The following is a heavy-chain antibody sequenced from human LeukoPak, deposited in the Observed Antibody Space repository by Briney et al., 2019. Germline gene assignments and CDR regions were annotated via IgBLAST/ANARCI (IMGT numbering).Heavy chain of an antibody. Sequence: PGGSLRLSCAASGFTFSSYAMHWVRQAPGKGLEYVSAISSNGGSTYYANSVKGRFTISRDNSKNTLYLQMGSLRAEDMAVYYCAREAPSFDWPPVPLRRKVRMDVWGQGTTVTVSS. CDR3: AREAPSFDWPPVPLRRKVRMDV. CDR1: GFTFSSYA. V-gene: IGHV3-64*01. J-gene: IGHJ6*02. D-gene: IGHD3-9*01. CDR2: ISSNGGST.